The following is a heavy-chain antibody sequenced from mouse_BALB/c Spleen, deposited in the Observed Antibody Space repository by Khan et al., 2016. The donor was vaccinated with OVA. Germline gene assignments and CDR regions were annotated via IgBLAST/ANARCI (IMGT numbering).Heavy chain of an antibody. D-gene: IGHD1-1*02. J-gene: IGHJ3*01. CDR1: GYTFTSYY. V-gene: IGHV1S81*02. Sequence: VQLQQSGAELVKPGASVRLSCKASGYTFTSYYLYWVKQRPGQGLEWIGDINPNNGGTNFNEKFRTKATLTADKSSNTAYMELSRLTSEDSAVYYCTRSGYGTFAYWGQGTLVTVSA. CDR2: INPNNGGT. CDR3: TRSGYGTFAY.